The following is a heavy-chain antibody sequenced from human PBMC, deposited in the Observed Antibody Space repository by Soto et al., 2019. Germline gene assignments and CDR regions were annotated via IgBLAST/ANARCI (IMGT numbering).Heavy chain of an antibody. Sequence: EVQLVESGGGLVQPGRSLRLSCAASGFTFDDYAMHWVRQAPGKGLEWVSGIGWNSGSIGYADSVKGRFTISRDNAKNSLYLQMNSLRAEDTALYYCAKGVGAVAASAADYWGQGTLVTVSS. CDR1: GFTFDDYA. D-gene: IGHD6-19*01. CDR3: AKGVGAVAASAADY. V-gene: IGHV3-9*01. CDR2: IGWNSGSI. J-gene: IGHJ4*02.